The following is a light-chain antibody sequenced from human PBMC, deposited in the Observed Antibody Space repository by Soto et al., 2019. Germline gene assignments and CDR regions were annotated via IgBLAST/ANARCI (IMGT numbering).Light chain of an antibody. Sequence: VQMTQSPSTLSASVGDRVTITCRASQSISNWLAWYQQKQGKAPKLLIYKASTLKSGVPSRFSGSGSGTEFTLTISSLQPDDFATYYCQHYNSYSEAFGQGTKVEI. CDR3: QHYNSYSEA. V-gene: IGKV1-5*03. J-gene: IGKJ1*01. CDR2: KAS. CDR1: QSISNW.